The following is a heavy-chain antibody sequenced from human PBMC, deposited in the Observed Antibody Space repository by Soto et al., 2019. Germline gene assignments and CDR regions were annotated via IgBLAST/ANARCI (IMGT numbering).Heavy chain of an antibody. Sequence: EVQLVESGGGLVQPGGSLRLSCAASGFTFSSYSMNWVRQAPGKGLEWVSYISSSSSTIYYADSVKGRFTISRDNAKNSLYLQMNSLRAEDTAVYYCARDPHYYGSGRSYYYYYMDVWGKGTTVTVSS. D-gene: IGHD3-10*01. CDR3: ARDPHYYGSGRSYYYYYMDV. CDR2: ISSSSSTI. CDR1: GFTFSSYS. J-gene: IGHJ6*03. V-gene: IGHV3-48*01.